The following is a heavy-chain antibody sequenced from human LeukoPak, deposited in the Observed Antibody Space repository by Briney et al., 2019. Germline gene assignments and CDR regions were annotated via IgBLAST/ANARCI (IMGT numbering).Heavy chain of an antibody. D-gene: IGHD2-21*02. CDR2: IKPNSGVT. CDR3: ARPTYCGSNCYFNFDY. V-gene: IGHV1-2*02. J-gene: IGHJ4*02. CDR1: GYTFATHF. Sequence: GASVKVSCKTSGYTFATHFMHWVRQAPGQGLEWMGYIKPNSGVTNYAQKSRGRVTMTWDTSISTAYIELSGLTSDDTAIYYCARPTYCGSNCYFNFDYWGQGTLVTVSS.